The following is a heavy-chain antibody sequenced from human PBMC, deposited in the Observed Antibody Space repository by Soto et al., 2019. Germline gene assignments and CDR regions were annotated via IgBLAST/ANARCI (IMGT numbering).Heavy chain of an antibody. CDR2: LTYDGTKQ. D-gene: IGHD3-16*02. CDR1: GFTFSDYS. V-gene: IGHV3-30*18. Sequence: QVHLVESGGGEVQPGRSLRLSCAASGFTFSDYSMHWVRQAPGKGLEWIAGLTYDGTKQYYGDAVRGRFTLSRDNSKNTLYVQMNSLRAEDTAVYYCAKGDDNVWGNDRHQEKYHFDYWGQGTLVTVSS. J-gene: IGHJ4*02. CDR3: AKGDDNVWGNDRHQEKYHFDY.